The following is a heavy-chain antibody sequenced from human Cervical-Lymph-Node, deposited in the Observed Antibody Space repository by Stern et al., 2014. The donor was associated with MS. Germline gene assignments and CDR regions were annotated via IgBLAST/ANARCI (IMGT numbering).Heavy chain of an antibody. CDR3: ATSPYVGSAPYYDH. V-gene: IGHV1-69*06. D-gene: IGHD1-26*01. CDR1: GGSFNSDA. Sequence: VQLVESGTEVKKPGSSVKISCKPSGGSFNSDAFSWVRQAPGHGLEWMGGILPMSETPDYAQKFQDRIIITADMSTSTVYMDLSRLRSDDTAVYYCATSPYVGSAPYYDHWGKGTLVTVSS. J-gene: IGHJ4*02. CDR2: ILPMSETP.